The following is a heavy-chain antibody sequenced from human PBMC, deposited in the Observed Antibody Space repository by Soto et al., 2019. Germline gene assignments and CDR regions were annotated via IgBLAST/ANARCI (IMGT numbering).Heavy chain of an antibody. CDR2: IHGDGGKI. CDR1: GFMFSAYW. J-gene: IGHJ4*02. Sequence: EVQLVESGGGLVQPGGSLRLSCAASGFMFSAYWMSWVRQAPGKGLEWVANIHGDGGKIYYVDSVKGRFTISRDNAKRSLYLQMNSLRAEDTAVYYCARGTYRSKTDFDYWGQGTLVTVSS. V-gene: IGHV3-7*01. CDR3: ARGTYRSKTDFDY. D-gene: IGHD6-13*01.